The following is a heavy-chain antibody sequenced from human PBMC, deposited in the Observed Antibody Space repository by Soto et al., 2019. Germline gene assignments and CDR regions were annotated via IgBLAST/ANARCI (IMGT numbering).Heavy chain of an antibody. CDR1: GGSISSYY. CDR3: ARYRVVTAPRHWFDP. CDR2: IYYSGST. Sequence: LSLTCTVSGGSISSYYWSWIRQPPGKGLEWIGYIYYSGSTNYNPSLKSRVTISVDTSQNQFSLKLSAVTAADPAVYYCARYRVVTAPRHWFDPWGQGTLVTVSS. D-gene: IGHD2-21*02. V-gene: IGHV4-59*01. J-gene: IGHJ5*02.